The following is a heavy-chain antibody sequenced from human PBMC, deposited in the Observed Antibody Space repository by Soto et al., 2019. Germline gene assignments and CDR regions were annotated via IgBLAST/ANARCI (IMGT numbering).Heavy chain of an antibody. CDR1: GGSISSGGYS. J-gene: IGHJ4*02. CDR2: IYHSGST. V-gene: IGHV4-30-2*01. CDR3: AAGAIFGVVPLDY. Sequence: QLQLQESGSGLVKPSQTLSLTCAVSGGSISSGGYSWSWIRQPPGKGLEWIGYIYHSGSTSYNPSRKSRVTISEDRSNNQFSLKLSSVPAADTAGYYCAAGAIFGVVPLDYWGQGTLVTVSS. D-gene: IGHD3-3*01.